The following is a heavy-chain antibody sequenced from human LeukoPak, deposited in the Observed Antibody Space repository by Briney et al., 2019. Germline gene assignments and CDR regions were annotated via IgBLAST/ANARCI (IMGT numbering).Heavy chain of an antibody. Sequence: AAVKVSCKAAGYGFTCCYMHWVRQAPGQGLGLMGLINPKSSGTNYAQKFQGRVTMTIDTSISTAYIELSRLRSDDTAVYYCAREKTKGDYINNWFDPWGQGTLVTVSS. CDR1: GYGFTCCY. CDR2: INPKSSGT. D-gene: IGHD4-17*01. CDR3: AREKTKGDYINNWFDP. J-gene: IGHJ5*02. V-gene: IGHV1-2*02.